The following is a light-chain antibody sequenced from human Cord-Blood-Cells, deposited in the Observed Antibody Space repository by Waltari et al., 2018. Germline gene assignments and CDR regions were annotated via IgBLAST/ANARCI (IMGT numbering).Light chain of an antibody. V-gene: IGLV2-23*01. CDR2: EGS. Sequence: QSALTQPASVSGSPGKSITISCPGTSSDVGSYNLFSGYQQHPGKAPKLMIYEGSKRPSGVSNRFSGSKSGNTASLTISGLQAEDEADYYCCSYAGSSTWVFGGGTKLTVL. J-gene: IGLJ3*02. CDR1: SSDVGSYNL. CDR3: CSYAGSSTWV.